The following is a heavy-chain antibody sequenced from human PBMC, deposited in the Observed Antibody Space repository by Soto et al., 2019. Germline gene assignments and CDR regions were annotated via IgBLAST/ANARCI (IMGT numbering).Heavy chain of an antibody. Sequence: QVQLVQSGAEVKKPGASVKVSCKASGYTFTSSDINWVRQATGQGLEWMGWMNPNSGNTGYAQKFQGRITLTRSTSINTAYXXLSSLSSDDSAVYYCARGASPWGQGTLVTVSS. J-gene: IGHJ5*02. CDR3: ARGASP. CDR2: MNPNSGNT. V-gene: IGHV1-8*01. CDR1: GYTFTSSD.